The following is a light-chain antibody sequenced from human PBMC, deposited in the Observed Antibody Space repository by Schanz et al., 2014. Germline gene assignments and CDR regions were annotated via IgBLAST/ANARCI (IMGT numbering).Light chain of an antibody. CDR3: QQYNNWPWT. CDR2: DAS. V-gene: IGKV3D-15*01. Sequence: EIVLTQSPGTLSLSPGERATLSCRASQSVSSSNLAWYQQKPGQAPRLLIYDASNTATGIPARFSGSGSGTDFTLTISSLQSEDFAVYYCQQYNNWPWTFGQGTKVEIK. J-gene: IGKJ1*01. CDR1: QSVSSSN.